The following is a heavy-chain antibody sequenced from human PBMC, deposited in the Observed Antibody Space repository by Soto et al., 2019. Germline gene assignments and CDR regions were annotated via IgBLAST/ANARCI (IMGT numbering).Heavy chain of an antibody. CDR1: GGSFGNFI. J-gene: IGHJ6*02. D-gene: IGHD1-7*01. CDR3: ARNGTYSSSPNHYSGMYV. Sequence: ASVKVSCKASGGSFGNFIMNWVRQTPGQGLEWMGGIVPILGTPTYAEKFKGRVRISAAGSTSTTYLDVTSLRSEDTATYYCARNGTYSSSPNHYSGMYVWGQGTTVTVSS. CDR2: IVPILGTP. V-gene: IGHV1-69*13.